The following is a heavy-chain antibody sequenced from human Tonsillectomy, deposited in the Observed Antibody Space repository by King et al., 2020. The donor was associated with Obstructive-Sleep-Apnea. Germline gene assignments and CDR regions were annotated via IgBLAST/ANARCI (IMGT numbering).Heavy chain of an antibody. CDR2: IYHSGNT. CDR1: GGSISTGAYY. CDR3: ARGFNWLTWFDP. V-gene: IGHV4-31*03. D-gene: IGHD3-9*01. Sequence: QLQESGPGLVKPSQTLSLTCTVSGGSISTGAYYWSWIRQHPGKGLDWIGYIYHSGNTYYNPSLKSRLTISVDASKNQFSLKLSSVTAADTAVYYCARGFNWLTWFDPWGQGTLVTVSS. J-gene: IGHJ5*02.